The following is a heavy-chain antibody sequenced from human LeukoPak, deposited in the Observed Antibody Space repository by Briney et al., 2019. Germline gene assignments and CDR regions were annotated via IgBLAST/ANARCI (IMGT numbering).Heavy chain of an antibody. J-gene: IGHJ4*02. CDR2: ISYDGSNK. D-gene: IGHD4-17*01. CDR3: ARDAYGFKLFDY. V-gene: IGHV3-30-3*01. Sequence: GGSLRLSCAASGFTFSSHAMHWVRQAPGKGLEWVAVISYDGSNKYYADSVKGRFTISRDNSKNTLYVEMNSLRTEDTAVYYCARDAYGFKLFDYWGQGTLVAVSS. CDR1: GFTFSSHA.